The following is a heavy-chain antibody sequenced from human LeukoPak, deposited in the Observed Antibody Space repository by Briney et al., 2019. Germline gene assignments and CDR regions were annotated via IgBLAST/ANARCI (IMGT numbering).Heavy chain of an antibody. CDR2: INPKSGGT. CDR1: GYSFTGYY. J-gene: IGHJ4*02. V-gene: IGHV1-2*02. Sequence: ASVKVSCKASGYSFTGYYMHWVRLAPGQGLEWMGWINPKSGGTNYAQKFQGRVTMTWDTSISTAYMDLSSLRSDDTAVYYRARGQWLVSLDYWGQGTLVTVSS. CDR3: ARGQWLVSLDY. D-gene: IGHD6-19*01.